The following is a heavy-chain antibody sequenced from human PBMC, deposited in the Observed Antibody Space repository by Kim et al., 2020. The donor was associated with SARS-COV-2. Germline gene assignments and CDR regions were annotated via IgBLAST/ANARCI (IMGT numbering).Heavy chain of an antibody. CDR3: AKDIGHSSSPTYYYYGMDV. D-gene: IGHD6-13*01. V-gene: IGHV3-9*01. Sequence: GRFTISRDNAKNSLYLQMNTLRAEDTALYYCAKDIGHSSSPTYYYYGMDVWGQGTTVTVSS. J-gene: IGHJ6*02.